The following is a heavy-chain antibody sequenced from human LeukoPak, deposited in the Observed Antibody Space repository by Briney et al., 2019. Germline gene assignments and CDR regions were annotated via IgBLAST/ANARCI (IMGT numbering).Heavy chain of an antibody. D-gene: IGHD3-9*01. Sequence: GGSLRLSCAASRFTFSSYGMHWVRQAPGKGLEWVAFIRYDGSNKYYADSVKGRFTISRDNSKNTLYLQMNSLRAEDTAVYYCAKVTGILTGHDAFDIWGQGTMVTVSS. CDR3: AKVTGILTGHDAFDI. CDR2: IRYDGSNK. CDR1: RFTFSSYG. J-gene: IGHJ3*02. V-gene: IGHV3-30*02.